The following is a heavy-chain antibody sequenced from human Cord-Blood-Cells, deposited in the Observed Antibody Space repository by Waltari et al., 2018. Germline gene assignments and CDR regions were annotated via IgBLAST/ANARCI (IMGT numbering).Heavy chain of an antibody. CDR3: ALTTVTTIGVNWFDP. J-gene: IGHJ5*02. V-gene: IGHV1-8*01. Sequence: QVQLVQSGAEVKKPGASVKVSCKASGYNFTSYGINWVRQVTGQGLEWMGWMNPNSSNTRYAQKFQCRGTMTRDTSISTAYMELSSLRSEDTAVYYCALTTVTTIGVNWFDPWGQGTLVTVSS. CDR2: MNPNSSNT. D-gene: IGHD4-17*01. CDR1: GYNFTSYG.